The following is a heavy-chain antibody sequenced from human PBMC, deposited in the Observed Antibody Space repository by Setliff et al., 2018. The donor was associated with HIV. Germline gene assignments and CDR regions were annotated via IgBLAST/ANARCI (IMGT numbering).Heavy chain of an antibody. J-gene: IGHJ3*02. CDR2: ISSSGSTI. D-gene: IGHD3-16*02. Sequence: GGSLRLSCAASRFTFSSYEMNWVRQAPGKGLEWVSYISSSGSTIYYADSVKGRFTISRDNAKTSLYLQMNSLRAEDTAVYYCARGDYDYVWGSYRDAFDIWGQGTMVTVSS. CDR1: RFTFSSYE. V-gene: IGHV3-48*03. CDR3: ARGDYDYVWGSYRDAFDI.